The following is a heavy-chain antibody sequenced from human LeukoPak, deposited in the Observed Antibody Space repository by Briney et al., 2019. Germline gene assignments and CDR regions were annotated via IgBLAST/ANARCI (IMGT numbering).Heavy chain of an antibody. CDR1: GFTFRNHG. Sequence: HPGGSLRLSCAASGFTFRNHGMHWVRQAPGKGLEWVAVIWYDGSDKFFGDSVKGRFTISRDNAKSALYLQMNSLRAEDTAVYYCARDIASRRIDYWGQGTLVTVSS. V-gene: IGHV3-33*01. CDR3: ARDIASRRIDY. CDR2: IWYDGSDK. J-gene: IGHJ4*02. D-gene: IGHD6-6*01.